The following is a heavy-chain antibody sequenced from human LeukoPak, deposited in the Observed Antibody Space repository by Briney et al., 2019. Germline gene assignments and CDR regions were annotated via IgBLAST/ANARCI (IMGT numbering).Heavy chain of an antibody. CDR2: IIPILGIA. CDR1: GGTFISYA. J-gene: IGHJ4*02. Sequence: SVKVSCKASGGTFISYAISWVRQAPGQGLEWRGRIIPILGIANYAQKFQGRVTITADKSTSTAYMELSSLRSEDTAVYYCARERSLPYYDSSGYQYYFDYWGQGTLVTVSS. CDR3: ARERSLPYYDSSGYQYYFDY. V-gene: IGHV1-69*04. D-gene: IGHD3-22*01.